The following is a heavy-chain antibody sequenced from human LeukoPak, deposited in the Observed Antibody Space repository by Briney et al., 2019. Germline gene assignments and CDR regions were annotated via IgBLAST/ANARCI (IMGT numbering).Heavy chain of an antibody. D-gene: IGHD2/OR15-2a*01. Sequence: GGSLRLSCAASGFSFSSYWMHWVRQAPGKGLVWVARISPDGSSALSADSVRGRFTISRDNADNTLYLQLNSLRAEDTAVYYCARVSFCPRCHFNYWGQGTLVTVSS. CDR1: GFSFSSYW. J-gene: IGHJ4*02. CDR3: ARVSFCPRCHFNY. CDR2: ISPDGSSA. V-gene: IGHV3-74*03.